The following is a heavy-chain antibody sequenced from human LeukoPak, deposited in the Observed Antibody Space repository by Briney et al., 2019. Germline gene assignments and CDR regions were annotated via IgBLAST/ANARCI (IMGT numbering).Heavy chain of an antibody. D-gene: IGHD2-15*01. J-gene: IGHJ6*02. Sequence: SVKVSCKASGGTFSSYAISWVRQAPGQGLVWMGRIIPILGIANYAQKFQGRVTITADKSTSTAYMELSSLRSEDTAVYYCARSAGICSGGSCITGYYYGMGVWGQGTTVTVPS. CDR1: GGTFSSYA. CDR3: ARSAGICSGGSCITGYYYGMGV. V-gene: IGHV1-69*04. CDR2: IIPILGIA.